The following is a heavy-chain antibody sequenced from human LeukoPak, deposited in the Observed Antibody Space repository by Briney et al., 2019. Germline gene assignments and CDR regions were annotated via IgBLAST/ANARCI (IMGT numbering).Heavy chain of an antibody. CDR2: IYYSGST. J-gene: IGHJ4*02. CDR3: ARDPSGYFNY. CDR1: GGSISSGDYY. V-gene: IGHV4-30-4*02. Sequence: PSETLSLTCTVSGGSISSGDYYWSWIRQPPGKGLEWIGYIYYSGSTYYNPSLKSRVTISADTSKNQFSLKLGSVTTADTAKYYCARDPSGYFNYWGQGILVTVSS. D-gene: IGHD3-22*01.